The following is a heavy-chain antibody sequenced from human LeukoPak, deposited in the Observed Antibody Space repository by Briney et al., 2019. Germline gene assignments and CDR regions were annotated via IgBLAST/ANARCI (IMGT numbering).Heavy chain of an antibody. CDR3: ARGSSYGFSMGY. V-gene: IGHV1-69*06. Sequence: SVKVSCKASGDTFSTYAISWVRQAPGQGLEWMGGIIPIFATSNYAQKIQGRVTIIADKSTTIAYMELSTLRSEDTSVYYCARGSSYGFSMGYWGQGTLVTVSS. CDR1: GDTFSTYA. D-gene: IGHD3-16*01. CDR2: IIPIFATS. J-gene: IGHJ4*02.